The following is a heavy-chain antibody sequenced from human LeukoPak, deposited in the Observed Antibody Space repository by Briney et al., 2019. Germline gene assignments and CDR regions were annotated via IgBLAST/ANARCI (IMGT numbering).Heavy chain of an antibody. CDR3: ARDAHSSSWYGGMDV. V-gene: IGHV4-59*12. J-gene: IGHJ6*02. D-gene: IGHD6-13*01. CDR1: GGSISSYY. Sequence: SETLSLTCTVSGGSISSYYWSWIRQPPGKGLEWIANIHHAGSTYYNPSLKSRVTISVDTSKNQFSLKLNSVTAADAAVYYCARDAHSSSWYGGMDVWGQGTTVTVSS. CDR2: IHHAGST.